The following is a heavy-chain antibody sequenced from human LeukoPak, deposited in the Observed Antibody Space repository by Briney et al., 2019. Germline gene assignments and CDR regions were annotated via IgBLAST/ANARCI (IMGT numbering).Heavy chain of an antibody. Sequence: GGSLRLSCAASGFIFSNYAMGWGRQAPGKGLEWVSSITGSGGNTYYADSVKGRFTFSRDNSKNTLHLKMTSLRAEDTAVYYCVRGLDYFDYWGQGTLVTVSS. D-gene: IGHD6-6*01. CDR3: VRGLDYFDY. CDR1: GFIFSNYA. CDR2: ITGSGGNT. V-gene: IGHV3-23*01. J-gene: IGHJ4*02.